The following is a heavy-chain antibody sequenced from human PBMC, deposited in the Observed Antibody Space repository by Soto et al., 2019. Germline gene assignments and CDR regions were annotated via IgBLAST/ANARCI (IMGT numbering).Heavy chain of an antibody. V-gene: IGHV3-23*01. J-gene: IGHJ6*01. CDR3: AKVGGGGSYYRSGYYYGMDV. CDR2: ISGSGGST. Sequence: RGSLRLSCAASGFTFSSYAMSWVRQAPGKGLKWVSAISGSGGSTYYADSVKGRFTISRDNSKNTLYLQMNSLRAEDTAVYYCAKVGGGGSYYRSGYYYGMDVWGQETTVIAPQ. D-gene: IGHD1-26*01. CDR1: GFTFSSYA.